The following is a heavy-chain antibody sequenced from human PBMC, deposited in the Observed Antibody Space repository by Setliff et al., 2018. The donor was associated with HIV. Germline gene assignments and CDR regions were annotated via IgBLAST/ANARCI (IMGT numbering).Heavy chain of an antibody. J-gene: IGHJ4*02. CDR2: INVDGSSI. V-gene: IGHV3-74*01. D-gene: IGHD6-6*01. Sequence: GESLKISCAASGFTFTSYAMNWVRQVPGQGLVWVSRINVDGSSISYADSVKGRFTISRDNAKNTLFLQMNSLRAEDTAVYYCARLPQDVRSSIDFWGQGTLVTVSS. CDR1: GFTFTSYA. CDR3: ARLPQDVRSSIDF.